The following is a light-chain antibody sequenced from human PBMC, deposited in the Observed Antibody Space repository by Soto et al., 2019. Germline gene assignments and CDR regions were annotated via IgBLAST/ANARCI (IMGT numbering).Light chain of an antibody. CDR3: QHYNSYSEA. V-gene: IGKV1-5*03. J-gene: IGKJ1*01. Sequence: DIQMTQSPSTLSGSVGDRVTITCRASQTISSWFAWYQQKPGKAPKLLIYKASTLKSGVPSRFSGSGSGTEFTPTISSLQPDDFATYYCQHYNSYSEAFGRGTKV. CDR2: KAS. CDR1: QTISSW.